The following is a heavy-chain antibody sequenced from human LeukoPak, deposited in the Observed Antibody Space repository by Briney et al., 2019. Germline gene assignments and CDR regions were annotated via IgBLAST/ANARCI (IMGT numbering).Heavy chain of an antibody. V-gene: IGHV3-23*01. D-gene: IGHD2-15*01. Sequence: GGSLRLSCAASGFTFTNYAMTWVRQSPGKGLEWVSTVGGVSGNTYYADSVKGRFTISRDNSKNTLYLQMNSLRAEDTAVYYCAKDQVVVVVAAQNDYWGQGTLVTVSS. CDR1: GFTFTNYA. CDR2: VGGVSGNT. CDR3: AKDQVVVVVAAQNDY. J-gene: IGHJ4*02.